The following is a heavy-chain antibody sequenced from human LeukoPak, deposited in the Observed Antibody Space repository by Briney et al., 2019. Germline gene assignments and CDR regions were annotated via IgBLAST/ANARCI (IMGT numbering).Heavy chain of an antibody. CDR3: ASAVAYDSSGYYYFDY. V-gene: IGHV3-72*01. CDR1: GFTFSDHY. J-gene: IGHJ4*02. Sequence: GGSLRLPCAASGFTFSDHYMDWVRQAPGKGLEWVGRTRNKANSYRTEYAASVKGRFTISRDDSKNSLYLQMNSLKTEDTAVYYCASAVAYDSSGYYYFDYWGQGTLVTVSS. D-gene: IGHD3-22*01. CDR2: TRNKANSYRT.